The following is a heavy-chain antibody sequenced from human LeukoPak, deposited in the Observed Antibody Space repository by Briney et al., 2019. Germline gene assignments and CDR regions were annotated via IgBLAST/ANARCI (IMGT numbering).Heavy chain of an antibody. J-gene: IGHJ4*02. V-gene: IGHV1-2*02. CDR3: ARARRDSSGWHIFDY. CDR2: INPNSGGT. D-gene: IGHD6-19*01. Sequence: GASVKVSCKASGYTFTGYYMHWVRQAPGQGLEWMGWINPNSGGTNYAQKFQGRVTMTRDTSISTAYMELSRLRSDDTAVYYCARARRDSSGWHIFDYWGQGTLVTVSS. CDR1: GYTFTGYY.